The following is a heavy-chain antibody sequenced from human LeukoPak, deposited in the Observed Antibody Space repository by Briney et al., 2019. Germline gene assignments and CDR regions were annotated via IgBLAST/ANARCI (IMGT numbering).Heavy chain of an antibody. CDR3: ARDGFFGSGIVGAFDI. CDR2: ISAYRGDT. V-gene: IGHV1-18*01. J-gene: IGHJ3*02. Sequence: ASVKVSCKTSGYTFTIYGISWVRQAPGQGLEWMGWISAYRGDTNYAQKLQGRVTMTTDTSTSTAYMELRSLRVDDTAVYYCARDGFFGSGIVGAFDIWGQGTMVTVSS. CDR1: GYTFTIYG. D-gene: IGHD3-10*01.